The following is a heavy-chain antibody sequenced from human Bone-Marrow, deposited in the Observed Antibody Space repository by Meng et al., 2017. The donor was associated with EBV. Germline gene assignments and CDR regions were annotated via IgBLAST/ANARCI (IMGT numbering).Heavy chain of an antibody. J-gene: IGHJ4*02. Sequence: QITLKESGPTLAKPTQTPTLTCTFSGFSLSTRGVGVGWIRQPPVKALEWLAVIYWDDDKRYSPSLKSRLTITKDTSKKQVVLTMTNMDPVDAATYYCAHLIAARPFDYWGQGTLVTVSS. CDR3: AHLIAARPFDY. CDR2: IYWDDDK. CDR1: GFSLSTRGVG. V-gene: IGHV2-5*02. D-gene: IGHD6-6*01.